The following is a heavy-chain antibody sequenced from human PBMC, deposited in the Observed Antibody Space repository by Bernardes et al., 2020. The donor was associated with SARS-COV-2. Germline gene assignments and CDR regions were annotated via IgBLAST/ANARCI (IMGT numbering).Heavy chain of an antibody. Sequence: GGSLRLSCAASGFTFSSYWMSWVRQAPGKGLEWVSAISGSGGSTYYADSVKGRFTISRDNSKNTLYLQMNSLRAEDTAVYYCAKSVDTAIHYYGMDVWGQGTTVTVSS. D-gene: IGHD5-18*01. V-gene: IGHV3-23*01. J-gene: IGHJ6*02. CDR1: GFTFSSYW. CDR3: AKSVDTAIHYYGMDV. CDR2: ISGSGGST.